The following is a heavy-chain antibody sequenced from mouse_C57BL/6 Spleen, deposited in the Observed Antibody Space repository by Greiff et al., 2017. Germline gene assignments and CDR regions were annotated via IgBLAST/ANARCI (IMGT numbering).Heavy chain of an antibody. J-gene: IGHJ4*01. Sequence: VNVVESGPELVKPGASVKISCKASGYAFSSSWMNWVKQRPGKGLEWIGRIYPGDGDTNYNGKFKGKATLTADKSSRTAYMQLSSLTSEDSAVYFCARSGDYDGYAMDYWGQGTSVTVSS. D-gene: IGHD2-4*01. CDR2: IYPGDGDT. CDR3: ARSGDYDGYAMDY. V-gene: IGHV1-82*01. CDR1: GYAFSSSW.